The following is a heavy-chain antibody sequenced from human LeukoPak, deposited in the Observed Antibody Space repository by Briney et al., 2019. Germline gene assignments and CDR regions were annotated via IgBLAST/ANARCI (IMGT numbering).Heavy chain of an antibody. D-gene: IGHD3-10*01. Sequence: GGSLRLSCAASGFTFDDYAMHWVRQAPGKGLEWVSLISWDGGSTYYADSVKGRFTISRDNSKNSLYLQMHSLRAEDTALYYCAKGQGLWFGESYYYMDVWGKGTTVTVSS. V-gene: IGHV3-43D*04. J-gene: IGHJ6*03. CDR3: AKGQGLWFGESYYYMDV. CDR2: ISWDGGST. CDR1: GFTFDDYA.